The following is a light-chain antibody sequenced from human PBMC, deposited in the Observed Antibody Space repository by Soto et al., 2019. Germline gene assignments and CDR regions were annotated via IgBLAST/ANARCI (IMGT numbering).Light chain of an antibody. V-gene: IGLV2-8*01. CDR1: SSDVGASNF. J-gene: IGLJ1*01. CDR3: GSSAGDDYYV. Sequence: QSVLTQPPSASGSPGQSVTISCSGTSSDVGASNFVSWYRQHPGKAPQFLIYEVKKRPIGVPDRFSGSKSGNTASLTVSGLQAEDEADYYCGSSAGDDYYVFGTGTKLTVL. CDR2: EVK.